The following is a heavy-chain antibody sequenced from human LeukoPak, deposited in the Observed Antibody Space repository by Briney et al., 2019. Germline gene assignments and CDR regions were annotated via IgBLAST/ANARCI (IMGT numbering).Heavy chain of an antibody. V-gene: IGHV1-2*02. CDR2: INPNSGGT. D-gene: IGHD1-14*01. J-gene: IGHJ4*02. CDR1: GYTFTGYY. Sequence: ASVKVSCKASGYTFTGYYMHWVRQAPGQGLEWMGWINPNSGGTNYAQKFQGRVTMTRDTSISTAYMELSRLRSDDTAVYYCARVPHPGARSFLSIFDYWGQGTLVTVSS. CDR3: ARVPHPGARSFLSIFDY.